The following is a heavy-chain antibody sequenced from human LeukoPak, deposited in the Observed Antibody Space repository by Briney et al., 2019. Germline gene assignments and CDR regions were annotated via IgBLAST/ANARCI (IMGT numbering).Heavy chain of an antibody. V-gene: IGHV4-61*02. CDR1: GGPLGRGTYY. CDR3: ARGLASTNWFAP. CDR2: TYSTGST. Sequence: SESLSLTRTVSGGPLGRGTYYWNWIRQPAGQGLEWVGRTYSTGSTDYTSSLKTRVTISVDTSENQSSLKLNSVTAADTAISYSARGLASTNWFAPWGQPILATVPS. D-gene: IGHD3/OR15-3a*01. J-gene: IGHJ5*02.